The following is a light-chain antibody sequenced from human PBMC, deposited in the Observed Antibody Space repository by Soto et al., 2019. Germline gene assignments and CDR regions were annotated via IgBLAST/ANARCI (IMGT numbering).Light chain of an antibody. CDR3: QQYNNWPRT. V-gene: IGKV3D-15*01. Sequence: EIVMTQSPATLSVSPGERATLSCRASQTFTNNYLAWYQQKPGQAPRLLIYGASSRAAGIPDRFSGSGSGTEFTLTISSLQSDDFAVYYCQQYNNWPRTFGGGTRVEIK. J-gene: IGKJ4*01. CDR2: GAS. CDR1: QTFTNN.